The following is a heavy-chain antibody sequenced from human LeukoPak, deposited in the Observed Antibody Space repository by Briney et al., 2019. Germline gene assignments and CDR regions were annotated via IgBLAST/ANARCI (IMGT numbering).Heavy chain of an antibody. D-gene: IGHD1-7*01. CDR3: ARHVWTGTTRGAFDI. V-gene: IGHV4-39*01. CDR2: IYYRGST. J-gene: IGHJ3*02. CDR1: GGSISSSSYY. Sequence: SETLSLTCTVSGGSISSSSYYWGWIRQPPGKGLEWIGTIYYRGSTYYNPSLKSRVTISVDTSKNQFSLNLNSVTAADTAVYYCARHVWTGTTRGAFDIWGQGTMVTVSS.